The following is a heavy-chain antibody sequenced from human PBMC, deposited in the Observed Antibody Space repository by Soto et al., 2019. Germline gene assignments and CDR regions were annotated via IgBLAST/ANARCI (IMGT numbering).Heavy chain of an antibody. CDR2: IYWDDDK. V-gene: IGHV2-5*02. J-gene: IGHJ6*02. CDR3: AHNKLAAAAVTAIYGMCV. CDR1: GFSLSTSGVG. D-gene: IGHD6-13*01. Sequence: QITLKESGPTLVKPTQTLTLTCTFSGFSLSTSGVGVGWIRQPPGKALEWLALIYWDDDKRYSPSLKSRLTITKDPSKNQAVLTITNRDPGDTATYFCAHNKLAAAAVTAIYGMCVWGQGTTFTFSS.